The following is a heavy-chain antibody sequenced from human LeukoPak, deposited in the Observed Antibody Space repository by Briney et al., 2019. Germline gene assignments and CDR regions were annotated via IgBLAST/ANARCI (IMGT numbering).Heavy chain of an antibody. CDR2: INPNSGGT. V-gene: IGHV1-2*02. D-gene: IGHD6-19*01. Sequence: ASVKVSCKASGYTFTGYYMHWVRQAPGQGLEWMGWINPNSGGTNYAQKFQGRVTMTRDTSISTAYMELSRLRSDDTAVYYCARDLPIGSSGWLPSGYDYWGQGTLVTVSS. CDR1: GYTFTGYY. CDR3: ARDLPIGSSGWLPSGYDY. J-gene: IGHJ4*02.